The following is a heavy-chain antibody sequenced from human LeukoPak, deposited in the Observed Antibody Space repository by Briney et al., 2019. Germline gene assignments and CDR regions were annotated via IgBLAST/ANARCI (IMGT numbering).Heavy chain of an antibody. CDR1: GFTFSSYG. Sequence: GRSLRLSCAASGFTFSSYGMHWVRQAPGKGLEWVAVIWYDGSNKYYADSVKGRFTISRDNSKNTLYLQMNSLRAEDTAVYYCARGEAATDAFDIWGQGTMVTVSS. CDR3: ARGEAATDAFDI. J-gene: IGHJ3*02. V-gene: IGHV3-33*01. CDR2: IWYDGSNK. D-gene: IGHD2-15*01.